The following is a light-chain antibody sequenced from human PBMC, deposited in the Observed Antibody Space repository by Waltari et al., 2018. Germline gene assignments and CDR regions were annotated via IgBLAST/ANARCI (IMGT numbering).Light chain of an antibody. CDR1: QNVGRF. CDR3: QQSDGIPFT. Sequence: DIKMTQSPSSLSASVGETVTITCRASQNVGRFLNWYQQRPGGAPKLLIFRTSDLQGGVPSRFSGSGSGTDFALTIDSLQPEDFATYYCQQSDGIPFTFGQGTKLEVK. J-gene: IGKJ2*01. V-gene: IGKV1-39*01. CDR2: RTS.